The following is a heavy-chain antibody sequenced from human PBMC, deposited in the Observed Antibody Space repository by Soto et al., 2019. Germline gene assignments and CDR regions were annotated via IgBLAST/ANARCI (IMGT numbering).Heavy chain of an antibody. J-gene: IGHJ6*02. CDR3: ARSLTEGYCTITGCYTRPLYGMDV. Sequence: ASVKVSCKASGYTFSGCYIHWLRQAPGEGLEWMGWINPNSGGTNYAQKFQGRVTVTRDTPTSTAYMELSRLTSDDTAVYYCARSLTEGYCTITGCYTRPLYGMDVWGQGTTVTVSS. CDR1: GYTFSGCY. V-gene: IGHV1-2*02. D-gene: IGHD2-2*02. CDR2: INPNSGGT.